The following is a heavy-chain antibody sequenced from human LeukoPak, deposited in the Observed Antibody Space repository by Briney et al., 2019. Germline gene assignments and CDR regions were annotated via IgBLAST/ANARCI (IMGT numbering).Heavy chain of an antibody. J-gene: IGHJ4*02. Sequence: GASVKVSCKGSDYTFTSYGISWVRQAPGQGLEWMGWINAYNGNTNYAQKFQGRVTMSTDTSTSTAYMELRRLRSDDTAVYYCAREVYCNNTICDKPFDYWGQGTLVTVSS. CDR3: AREVYCNNTICDKPFDY. CDR2: INAYNGNT. CDR1: DYTFTSYG. V-gene: IGHV1-18*04. D-gene: IGHD2-2*01.